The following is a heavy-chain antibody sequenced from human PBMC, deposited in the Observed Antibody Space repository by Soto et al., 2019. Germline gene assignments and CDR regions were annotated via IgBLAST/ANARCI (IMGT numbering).Heavy chain of an antibody. CDR2: INANNSNT. J-gene: IGHJ4*02. V-gene: IGHV1-3*01. CDR1: GNIFTSYA. D-gene: IGHD3-22*01. Sequence: ASVKVSCKAFGNIFTSYAIHWVRQAPGQGLEWMGWINANNSNTKYSQKFQGRVIMTRDTSISTAYMELSRLRFDDTAVYYFAMAYYDSSGYYEPPFDYWGQGTLVTVSS. CDR3: AMAYYDSSGYYEPPFDY.